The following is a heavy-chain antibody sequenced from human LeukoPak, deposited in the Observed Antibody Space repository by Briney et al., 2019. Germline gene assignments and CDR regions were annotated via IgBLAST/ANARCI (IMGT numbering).Heavy chain of an antibody. Sequence: SETLSLXCTVSGGSISSYYWSWIRQPPGKGLEWIGYIYYSGSTNYNPSLKSRVTISVDTSKNQFSLKLSSVTAADTAVYYCARGNLAAAGPSFFDYWGQGTLVTVSS. J-gene: IGHJ4*02. CDR2: IYYSGST. D-gene: IGHD6-13*01. V-gene: IGHV4-59*01. CDR3: ARGNLAAAGPSFFDY. CDR1: GGSISSYY.